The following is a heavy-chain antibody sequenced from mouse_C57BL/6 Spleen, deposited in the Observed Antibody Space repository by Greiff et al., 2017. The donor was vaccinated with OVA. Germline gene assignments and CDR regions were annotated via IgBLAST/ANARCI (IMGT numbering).Heavy chain of an antibody. V-gene: IGHV1-82*01. J-gene: IGHJ2*01. CDR1: GYAFSSSW. D-gene: IGHD1-1*01. CDR2: IYPGDGDT. CDR3: AREEITTGVATDYFDY. Sequence: QVQLQQSGPELVKPGASVKISCKASGYAFSSSWMNWVKQRPGKGLEWIGRIYPGDGDTNYNGKFKGKATLTADKSSSTAYMQLSSLTSEASAVYFGAREEITTGVATDYFDYWGQGTTLTVSS.